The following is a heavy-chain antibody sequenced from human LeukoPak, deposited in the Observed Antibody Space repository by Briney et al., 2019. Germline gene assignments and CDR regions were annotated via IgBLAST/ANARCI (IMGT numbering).Heavy chain of an antibody. V-gene: IGHV3-21*06. Sequence: GGTLRLSCAASGFTFSTYNMNWVRHAPGKGLEWISSITSSSSYIYYADSVKGRFTISRDNAKNSLYLQMSSLSPDDTAVYFCARDPYSGNYGNYYYYYMDVWGKGTTVTISS. J-gene: IGHJ6*03. D-gene: IGHD1-26*01. CDR1: GFTFSTYN. CDR3: ARDPYSGNYGNYYYYYMDV. CDR2: ITSSSSYI.